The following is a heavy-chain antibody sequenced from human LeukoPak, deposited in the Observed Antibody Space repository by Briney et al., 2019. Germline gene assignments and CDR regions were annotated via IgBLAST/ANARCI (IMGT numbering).Heavy chain of an antibody. J-gene: IGHJ2*01. CDR3: ARQGDDYGGNAGLPLRSYWYFDL. CDR1: GFTFSDYY. Sequence: GGSLRLSCAASGFTFSDYYMSWIRQAPGKGLEWVAYISSSGSTIYYADSVKGRFTISRDNAKNSLYLQMNSLRAEDTAVYYCARQGDDYGGNAGLPLRSYWYFDLWGRGTLVTVSS. D-gene: IGHD4-23*01. CDR2: ISSSGSTI. V-gene: IGHV3-11*04.